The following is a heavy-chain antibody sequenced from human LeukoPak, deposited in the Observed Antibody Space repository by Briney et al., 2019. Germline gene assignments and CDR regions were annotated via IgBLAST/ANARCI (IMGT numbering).Heavy chain of an antibody. CDR1: GGSISSYY. CDR2: IYYSGST. V-gene: IGHV4-59*01. J-gene: IGHJ4*02. Sequence: SETLALTCTVSGGSISSYYWSWIRQPPGKGLEWIGYIYYSGSTNYNPSLKSRVTISVDTSKNQFSLKLSSVTAADTAVYYCARGLYYGSGSYYYFDYWGQGTLVTVSS. D-gene: IGHD3-10*01. CDR3: ARGLYYGSGSYYYFDY.